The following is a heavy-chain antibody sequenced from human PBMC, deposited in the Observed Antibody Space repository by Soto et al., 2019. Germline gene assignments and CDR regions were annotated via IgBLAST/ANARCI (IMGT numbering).Heavy chain of an antibody. J-gene: IGHJ4*02. Sequence: QVQLVQSGAEVKKPGSSVKVSRKASGGTFSSYAISWVRQAPGQGLEWMGGIITIFGTADYAQKFQGRVTITAAESTSPGNMVLSSLRSEDTAVYYCASHYDSSGYYYRGLDYWGQGTLVTVSS. CDR2: IITIFGTA. CDR1: GGTFSSYA. D-gene: IGHD3-22*01. CDR3: ASHYDSSGYYYRGLDY. V-gene: IGHV1-69*12.